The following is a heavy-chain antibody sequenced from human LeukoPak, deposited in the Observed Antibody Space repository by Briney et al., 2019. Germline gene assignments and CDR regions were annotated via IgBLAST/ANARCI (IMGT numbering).Heavy chain of an antibody. V-gene: IGHV4-34*01. D-gene: IGHD5-18*01. CDR1: GGSFSGYY. CDR2: INHSGST. Sequence: SETLSLTCAVYGGSFSGYYWGRIRQPPGKGLEWIGEINHSGSTNYNPSLKSRVTISVDTSKNQFSLKLSSVTAADTGVYYCARGPRVDTAMAYYYYYGMDVWGQGTTVTVSS. CDR3: ARGPRVDTAMAYYYYYGMDV. J-gene: IGHJ6*02.